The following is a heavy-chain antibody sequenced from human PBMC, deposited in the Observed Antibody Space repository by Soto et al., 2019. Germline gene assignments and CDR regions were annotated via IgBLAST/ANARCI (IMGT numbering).Heavy chain of an antibody. CDR2: ISYDGSEK. CDR1: GFAFNSYA. CDR3: ARDLGGLRFWGLDY. Sequence: DLVESGGRVVQPGTSLRLSCAGSGFAFNSYAIHWVRQAPGKGLEWVAVISYDGSEKYFADSVKGRFTISRDNSKNTIFLQMNSLRVEDTAVYYCARDLGGLRFWGLDYWGQGTLVVVSS. J-gene: IGHJ4*02. V-gene: IGHV3-30-3*01. D-gene: IGHD3-16*01.